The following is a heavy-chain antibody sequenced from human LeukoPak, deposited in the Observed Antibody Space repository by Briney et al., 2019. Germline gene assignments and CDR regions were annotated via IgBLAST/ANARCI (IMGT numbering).Heavy chain of an antibody. CDR3: VRDSVRGVDY. D-gene: IGHD3-10*01. CDR2: INTDGSST. Sequence: GGSLRLSCSASGFTFSSNAMHWVRQAPGKGLVWVSRINTDGSSTSYADSVKGRFTISRDNAKNTLYLQMNSLRAEDTAVYYCVRDSVRGVDYWGQGTLVTVSS. V-gene: IGHV3-74*01. J-gene: IGHJ4*02. CDR1: GFTFSSNA.